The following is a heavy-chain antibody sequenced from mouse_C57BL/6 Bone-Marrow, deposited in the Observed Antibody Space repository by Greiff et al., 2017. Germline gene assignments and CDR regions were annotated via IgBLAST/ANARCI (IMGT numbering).Heavy chain of an antibody. J-gene: IGHJ2*01. CDR3: ARVDERGYYFDY. CDR1: GYAFTNYL. CDR2: FNPGSGGT. V-gene: IGHV1-54*01. Sequence: QVQLQQSGAELVRPGTSVKVSCKASGYAFTNYLLEWVKQRPGQGLEWIGVFNPGSGGTNYNEKFKGKATLTADKSSSTAYMQLSSLTSEDSAVYFCARVDERGYYFDYGGQGTTLTVSS.